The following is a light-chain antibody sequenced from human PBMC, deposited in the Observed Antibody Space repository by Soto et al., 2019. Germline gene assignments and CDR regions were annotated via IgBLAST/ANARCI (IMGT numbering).Light chain of an antibody. V-gene: IGKV1-5*03. Sequence: DIQMTQSPSTLSASLGDRVTITCRASQSVSIWLAWYQHKPGKAPKLLIYKASTLESGVPSRFSGSGSGTEFTLTITSLQPDDFATYYCQQYNSYPWTFGQGTKVDIK. CDR2: KAS. CDR1: QSVSIW. CDR3: QQYNSYPWT. J-gene: IGKJ1*01.